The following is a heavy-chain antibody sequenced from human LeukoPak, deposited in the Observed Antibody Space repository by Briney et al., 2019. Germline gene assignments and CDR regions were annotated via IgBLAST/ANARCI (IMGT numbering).Heavy chain of an antibody. Sequence: ASVKVSCKASGYTFTSYGISWVRQAPGQGLEWMGWISAYNGNTNYAQKLQGRVTITADESTSTAYMELSSLRSEDTAVYYCARDSGADYSNYGDHYQMDVWGKGTTVTVSS. V-gene: IGHV1-18*01. CDR2: ISAYNGNT. CDR1: GYTFTSYG. CDR3: ARDSGADYSNYGDHYQMDV. D-gene: IGHD4-11*01. J-gene: IGHJ6*03.